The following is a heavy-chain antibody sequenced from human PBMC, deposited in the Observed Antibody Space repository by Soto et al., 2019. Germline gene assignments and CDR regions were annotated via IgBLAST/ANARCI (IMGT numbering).Heavy chain of an antibody. J-gene: IGHJ6*02. CDR3: ARAGDGRMTTNPYYYYGMDV. CDR1: GGSLGSDC. Sequence: SQPRSLTCTFSGGSLGSDCWRWLLQPPAEGMDWIGYVFYTGRANYTASLKRRVSISLDTSHYQFSLKLSSVTAADTAVSYCARAGDGRMTTNPYYYYGMDVSGPGTTVT. CDR2: VFYTGRA. V-gene: IGHV4-59*01. D-gene: IGHD4-4*01.